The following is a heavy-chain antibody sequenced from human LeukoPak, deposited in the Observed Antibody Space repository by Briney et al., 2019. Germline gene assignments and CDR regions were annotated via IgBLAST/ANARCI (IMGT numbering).Heavy chain of an antibody. CDR1: GFTFSSYD. J-gene: IGHJ5*02. Sequence: GGSLRLSCAAPGFTFSSYDMHWVRQGTRKGLEWISAIGTAGDTYYPGFVKGRFTISRENAKNSLYLQMNSLRAEDTAVYYCARWTYYNWFDTWGQGTLVTVSS. V-gene: IGHV3-13*01. D-gene: IGHD3-10*01. CDR2: IGTAGDT. CDR3: ARWTYYNWFDT.